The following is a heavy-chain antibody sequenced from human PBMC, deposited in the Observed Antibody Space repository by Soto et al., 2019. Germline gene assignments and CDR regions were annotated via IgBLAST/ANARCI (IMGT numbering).Heavy chain of an antibody. CDR1: GITFSNYA. CDR2: VSGSGGNA. CDR3: AKNREYYFGSGNYYDAFDM. Sequence: GGSLRLSCAASGITFSNYAMSWVRQAPGKGLEWVSSVSGSGGNAYYGDSVKGRFTISRDNSENTLYLQMNSLRAEDTAVYYCAKNREYYFGSGNYYDAFDMWGQGTMVTVSS. J-gene: IGHJ3*02. D-gene: IGHD3-10*01. V-gene: IGHV3-23*01.